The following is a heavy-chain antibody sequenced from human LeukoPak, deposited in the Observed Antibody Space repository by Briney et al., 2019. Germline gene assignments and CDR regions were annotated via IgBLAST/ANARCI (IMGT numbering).Heavy chain of an antibody. CDR2: IIPIFGTA. CDR1: GGTFSSYA. CDR3: ARDNSVRDEAWWFNP. D-gene: IGHD5-24*01. V-gene: IGHV1-69*05. J-gene: IGHJ5*02. Sequence: ASVKVSCKASGGTFSSYAISWVRQAPGQGLEWMGGIIPIFGTANYAQKFKGRVTLTRDMSTSTDYSELSSLRSEDTAVYYCARDNSVRDEAWWFNPWGQGTLVTVSS.